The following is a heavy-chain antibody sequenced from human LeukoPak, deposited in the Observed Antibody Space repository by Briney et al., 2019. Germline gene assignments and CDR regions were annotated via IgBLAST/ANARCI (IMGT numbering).Heavy chain of an antibody. CDR3: ARGGVDHYYYDSSGYRYYFDY. J-gene: IGHJ4*02. V-gene: IGHV1-69*13. Sequence: GASVKVSCKASGGTFSSYAISWVRQAPGQGLEWMGGIIPIFGTANHAQKFQGRVTIAADESTSTAYMELSSLRSEDTAVYYCARGGVDHYYYDSSGYRYYFDYWGQGTLVTVSS. CDR1: GGTFSSYA. D-gene: IGHD3-22*01. CDR2: IIPIFGTA.